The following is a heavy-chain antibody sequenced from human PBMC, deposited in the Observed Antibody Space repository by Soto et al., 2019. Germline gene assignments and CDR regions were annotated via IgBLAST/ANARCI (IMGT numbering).Heavy chain of an antibody. V-gene: IGHV4-59*11. Sequence: SETLSLTCTVSGGSINNHYWSWIRQPPGKGLEWLGYVYYNGITNYNPSLKSRVTISVDTSKNQFSLKLSSVTAADTAVYYCARYDYYYGMDVWGQGTTVTVSS. CDR3: ARYDYYYGMDV. J-gene: IGHJ6*02. CDR2: VYYNGIT. CDR1: GGSINNHY.